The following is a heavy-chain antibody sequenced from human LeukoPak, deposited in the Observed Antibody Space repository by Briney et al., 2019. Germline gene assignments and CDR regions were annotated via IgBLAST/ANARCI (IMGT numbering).Heavy chain of an antibody. D-gene: IGHD3-22*01. V-gene: IGHV3-23*01. CDR2: ISGSGEST. CDR3: AKEYDRSGYEGTGFDY. J-gene: IGHJ4*02. CDR1: GFTFSSYA. Sequence: GGSLRLSCAASGFTFSSYAMHWVRQAPGKGLEWVSGISGSGESTYYADSVKGRFTISRDNSKKTLNLQMNSLRAEDTAVYYCAKEYDRSGYEGTGFDYWGQGTLVTVSS.